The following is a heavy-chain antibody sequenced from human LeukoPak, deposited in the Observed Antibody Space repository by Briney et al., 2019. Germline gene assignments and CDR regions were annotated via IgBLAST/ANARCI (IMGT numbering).Heavy chain of an antibody. V-gene: IGHV3-7*01. J-gene: IGHJ4*02. CDR1: GFTFSSYW. CDR2: IKQDGSEK. D-gene: IGHD3-3*01. Sequence: PGGSLRLSCAASGFTFSSYWMSWVRQAPGKGLEWVANIKQDGSEKYYVDSVKGRFTISRDNAKNSLYLQMNSLRAEDTAVYYCARGWSEGVATHLKDDYWGQGTLVTVSS. CDR3: ARGWSEGVATHLKDDY.